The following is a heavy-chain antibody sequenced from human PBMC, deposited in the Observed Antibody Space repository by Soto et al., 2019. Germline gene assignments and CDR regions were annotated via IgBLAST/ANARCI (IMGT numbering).Heavy chain of an antibody. D-gene: IGHD3-10*01. J-gene: IGHJ4*02. CDR2: IAYDGSNK. Sequence: GGSLRLSCAASGFTFSNYGMHWVRQAPGKGLEWVAVIAYDGSNKYYGDSVKGRFTISRDNSKSKLYLQMNSLRADDTAVYYCAKDVYGSGSYYDSWGQGTLVTVSS. CDR3: AKDVYGSGSYYDS. V-gene: IGHV3-30*18. CDR1: GFTFSNYG.